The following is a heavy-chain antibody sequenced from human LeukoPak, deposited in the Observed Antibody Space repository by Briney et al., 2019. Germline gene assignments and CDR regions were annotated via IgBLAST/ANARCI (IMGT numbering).Heavy chain of an antibody. V-gene: IGHV3-7*01. CDR2: INQDVSAQ. Sequence: GGSLRLSCAAAGFTSGTSWMSWVRQAPGKGLEWVANINQDVSAQYYVDSVKGRFTISRDNAKSSMYLKMNSLRAEDTAVYYCARSARWGQGTLVTVSS. CDR3: ARSAR. CDR1: GFTSGTSW. J-gene: IGHJ4*02.